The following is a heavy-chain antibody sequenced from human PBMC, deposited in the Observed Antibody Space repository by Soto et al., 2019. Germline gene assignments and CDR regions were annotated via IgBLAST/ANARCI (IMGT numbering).Heavy chain of an antibody. V-gene: IGHV3-53*01. CDR2: IYSGGST. J-gene: IGHJ5*02. Sequence: PGGSLRLSCAASGFTVSSNYMSWVRQAPGKGLEWVSVIYSGGSTYYADSVKGRFTISRDNSKNTLYLQMNSLRAEDTAVYYCARGAGSGYTRFDPWGPGTLVTVSS. D-gene: IGHD3-3*01. CDR1: GFTVSSNY. CDR3: ARGAGSGYTRFDP.